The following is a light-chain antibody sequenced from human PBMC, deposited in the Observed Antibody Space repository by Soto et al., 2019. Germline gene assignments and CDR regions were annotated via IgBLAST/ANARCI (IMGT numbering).Light chain of an antibody. CDR2: EVS. CDR3: SSYKSSNTVL. J-gene: IGLJ2*01. Sequence: QSALTQPASVSGSPGQSITISCTGTSSDVGGYSYVSWYQQHPGRAPKLMIYEVSNRPSGVSNRFSGSKSGNTASLTISGLQAEDEADYYCSSYKSSNTVLFGGGTQLTVL. V-gene: IGLV2-14*01. CDR1: SSDVGGYSY.